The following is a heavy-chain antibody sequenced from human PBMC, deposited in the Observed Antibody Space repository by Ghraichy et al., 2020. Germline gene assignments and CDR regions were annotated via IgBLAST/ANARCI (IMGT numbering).Heavy chain of an antibody. CDR2: VQPGDSDI. J-gene: IGHJ6*02. CDR1: GFSFTNHW. Sequence: GESLNISCKGSGFSFTNHWIGWVRQMPGKGLEWMGAVQPGDSDITYSPSFQGQVTISADKSISTAYLQWSSLKASDTAVYYCAGLDYSAYNYYHGVDAWGQGTTVTVSS. V-gene: IGHV5-51*01. CDR3: AGLDYSAYNYYHGVDA. D-gene: IGHD4-11*01.